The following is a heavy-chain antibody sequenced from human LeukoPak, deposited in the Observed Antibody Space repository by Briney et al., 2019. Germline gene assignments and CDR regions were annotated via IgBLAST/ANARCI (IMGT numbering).Heavy chain of an antibody. CDR2: IYYSGST. J-gene: IGHJ6*02. Sequence: SETLSLTCTVSGGSISSYYWSWIRQPPGKGLEWIGYIYYSGSTNHNPSLKSRVTISVDTSKNQFSLKLSSVTAADTAVYYCASGYCSGGSCYSYSHYYYGMDVWGQGTTVTVSS. V-gene: IGHV4-59*08. CDR1: GGSISSYY. CDR3: ASGYCSGGSCYSYSHYYYGMDV. D-gene: IGHD2-15*01.